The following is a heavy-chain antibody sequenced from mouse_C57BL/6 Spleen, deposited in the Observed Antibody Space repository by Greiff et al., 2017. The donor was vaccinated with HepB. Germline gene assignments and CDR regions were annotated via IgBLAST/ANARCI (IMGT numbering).Heavy chain of an antibody. CDR3: ARVVGWLRQGGYFDV. Sequence: VQLQQPGAELVKPGASVKMSCKASGYTFTSYWITWVKQRPGQGLEWIGDIYPGSGSTNYNEKFKSKATLTVDTSSSTAYMQLSSLTSEDSAVYYCARVVGWLRQGGYFDVWGTGTTVTVSS. V-gene: IGHV1-55*01. J-gene: IGHJ1*03. CDR1: GYTFTSYW. D-gene: IGHD2-2*01. CDR2: IYPGSGST.